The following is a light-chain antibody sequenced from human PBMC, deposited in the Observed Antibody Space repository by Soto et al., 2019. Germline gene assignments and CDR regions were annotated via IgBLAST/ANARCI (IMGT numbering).Light chain of an antibody. V-gene: IGKV3-20*01. CDR1: QSVSSSY. Sequence: EIVLTQSPGTLSLSPGERATLSCRAGQSVSSSYLAWYQQQPGQAPRLLIYGASSRATGIPVRFSGSGSGTEFTLTISSLQSEDFAVYYCHQYDGGPYTFGQGTKVDIK. J-gene: IGKJ2*01. CDR2: GAS. CDR3: HQYDGGPYT.